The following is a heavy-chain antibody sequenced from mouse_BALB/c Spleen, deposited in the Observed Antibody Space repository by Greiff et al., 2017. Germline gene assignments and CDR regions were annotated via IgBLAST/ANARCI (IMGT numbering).Heavy chain of an antibody. CDR1: GFTFSSYY. CDR2: INSNGGST. J-gene: IGHJ3*01. Sequence: EVKLVESGGGLVKLGGSLKLSCAASGFTFSSYYMSWVRQTPEKRLELVAAINSNGGSTYYPDTVKGRFTISRDNAKNTLYLQMSSLKSEDTALYYCASAYGNYQAWFAYWGQGTLVTVSA. V-gene: IGHV5-6-2*01. D-gene: IGHD2-1*01. CDR3: ASAYGNYQAWFAY.